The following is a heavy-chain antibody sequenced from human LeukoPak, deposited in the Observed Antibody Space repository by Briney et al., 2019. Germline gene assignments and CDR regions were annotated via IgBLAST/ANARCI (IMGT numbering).Heavy chain of an antibody. D-gene: IGHD6-13*01. Sequence: GGSLRLSCAASGFTFNSYAVNWVRQAPGKGLEWVSGISGSGGSTYYTDSVKGRFTISRDNSKNTLYLQMNSLRAEDTALYYCAKAYTSSWTVFDYWGQGTLVTVSS. J-gene: IGHJ4*02. CDR3: AKAYTSSWTVFDY. CDR2: ISGSGGST. CDR1: GFTFNSYA. V-gene: IGHV3-23*01.